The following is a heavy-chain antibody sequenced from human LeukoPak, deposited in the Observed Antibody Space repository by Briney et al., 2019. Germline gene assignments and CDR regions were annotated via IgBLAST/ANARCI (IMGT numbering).Heavy chain of an antibody. J-gene: IGHJ4*02. CDR1: GFTFSSYG. V-gene: IGHV3-30*02. CDR3: AKDLYPYYYGSGSLSFDDY. D-gene: IGHD3-10*01. Sequence: PGGSLRLSCAASGFTFSSYGMHWVRQAPGKGLEWVAFIRYDGSNKYYADSVKGRFTISRDNSKNTLYLQMNSLRAEDTAVYYCAKDLYPYYYGSGSLSFDDYWGQGTLVTVSS. CDR2: IRYDGSNK.